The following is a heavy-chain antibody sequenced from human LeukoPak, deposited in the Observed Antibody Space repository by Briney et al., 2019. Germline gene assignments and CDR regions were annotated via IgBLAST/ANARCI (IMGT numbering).Heavy chain of an antibody. Sequence: GSLRLSCAASGFTFSSYSMNWVRQAPGKGLEWVSSISSSSTYIYYADSVKGRFTISRDNAKNSLYLQMNSLRAEDTAFYYCARRYYDSSGTVLDYWGQGTLVTVSS. CDR2: ISSSSTYI. J-gene: IGHJ4*02. CDR1: GFTFSSYS. V-gene: IGHV3-21*01. CDR3: ARRYYDSSGTVLDY. D-gene: IGHD3-22*01.